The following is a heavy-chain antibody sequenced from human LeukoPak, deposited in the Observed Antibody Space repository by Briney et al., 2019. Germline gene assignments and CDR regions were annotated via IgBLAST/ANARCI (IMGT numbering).Heavy chain of an antibody. D-gene: IGHD2-15*01. CDR1: GYTFTGYF. J-gene: IGHJ4*02. CDR3: ARDLSAFVVVVAALDY. V-gene: IGHV1-2*02. CDR2: INPNSGGT. Sequence: ASVKVSCKASGYTFTGYFMHWVRQAPGQGLEWMGWINPNSGGTNYAQKFQGRVTMTRDTSISTAYMELSRLRSDDTAVYYCARDLSAFVVVVAALDYWGQGTLVTVSS.